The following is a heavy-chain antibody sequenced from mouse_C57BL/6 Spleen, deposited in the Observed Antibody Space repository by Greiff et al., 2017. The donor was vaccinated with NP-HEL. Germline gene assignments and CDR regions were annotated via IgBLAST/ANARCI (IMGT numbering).Heavy chain of an antibody. CDR1: GYTFTSYW. Sequence: VKLMESGAELVMPGASVKLSCKASGYTFTSYWMHWVKQRPGQGLEWIGEIDPSDSYTNYNQKFKGKSTLTVDKSSSTAYMQLSSLTSEDSAVYYCARSDYCGSSPWFAYWGQGTLVTVSA. CDR3: ARSDYCGSSPWFAY. V-gene: IGHV1-69*01. D-gene: IGHD1-1*01. J-gene: IGHJ3*01. CDR2: IDPSDSYT.